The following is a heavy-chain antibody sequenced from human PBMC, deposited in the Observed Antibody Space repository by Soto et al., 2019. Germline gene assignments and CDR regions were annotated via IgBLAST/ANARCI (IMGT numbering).Heavy chain of an antibody. Sequence: GGSLRLSCAASGFTFSSYWKRWVRQATGKGLEWMTNINQYGNERHYVDSLKGLFTISRDNAENSLYLQMRSLRAEDTAVYYCARGHSRPAGNYELLDYWGQGTLDTVS. CDR1: GFTFSSYW. V-gene: IGHV3-7*03. D-gene: IGHD1-7*01. J-gene: IGHJ4*02. CDR3: ARGHSRPAGNYELLDY. CDR2: INQYGNER.